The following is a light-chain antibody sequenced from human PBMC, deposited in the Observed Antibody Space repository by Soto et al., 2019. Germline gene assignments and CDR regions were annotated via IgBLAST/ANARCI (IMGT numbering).Light chain of an antibody. J-gene: IGKJ5*01. CDR1: QSVNSN. V-gene: IGKV3-15*01. CDR3: QQYGSSPIT. Sequence: EIVMPQSQATLPVPPGERATLSCRASQSVNSNLAWYQQKPGQAPRLLIYDTSTRATGIPARFSGSGSGTEFTLTISRLEPEDCAVYYCQQYGSSPITFGQGTRLEIK. CDR2: DTS.